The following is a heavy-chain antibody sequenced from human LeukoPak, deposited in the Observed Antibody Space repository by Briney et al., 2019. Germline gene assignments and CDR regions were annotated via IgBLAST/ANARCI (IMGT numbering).Heavy chain of an antibody. J-gene: IGHJ4*02. CDR2: INPNSGGT. D-gene: IGHD3-9*01. Sequence: GASVKVSCKASGYTFTGYYMHWVRQAPGQGLEWMGWINPNSGGTNYAQKFQGRVTMTRDTSISTAYMELSRLRSDDTAVYYCARLGSEDTKYDILTGYLYYFDYWGQGTLVTVSS. V-gene: IGHV1-2*02. CDR1: GYTFTGYY. CDR3: ARLGSEDTKYDILTGYLYYFDY.